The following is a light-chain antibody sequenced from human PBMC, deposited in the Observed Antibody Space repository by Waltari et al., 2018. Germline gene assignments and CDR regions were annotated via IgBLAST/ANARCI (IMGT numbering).Light chain of an antibody. CDR1: SSDVGNSRY. CDR2: DVT. V-gene: IGLV2-11*01. CDR3: CAYLGIYRYV. J-gene: IGLJ1*01. Sequence: QSALTQPRSVSGSPGQSVTISCTGTSSDVGNSRYVSWYQQHPGRAPKVIIYDVTERPSGVPGRFPASKSGNTASLIISGLQAEDEADYYCCAYLGIYRYVFGTGTEVTVL.